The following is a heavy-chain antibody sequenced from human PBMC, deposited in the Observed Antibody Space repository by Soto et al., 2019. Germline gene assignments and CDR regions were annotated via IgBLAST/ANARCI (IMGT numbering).Heavy chain of an antibody. CDR2: ISSSSSYI. Sequence: GGSLRLSCAASGFTFSSYSMNWVRQAPGKGLEWVSSISSSSSYIYYADSVKGRFTISRDNAKNSLYLQMNSLRAEDTAVYYCARPPMRAARPTYLFDYWGQGTLVTVSS. D-gene: IGHD6-6*01. CDR1: GFTFSSYS. V-gene: IGHV3-21*01. J-gene: IGHJ4*02. CDR3: ARPPMRAARPTYLFDY.